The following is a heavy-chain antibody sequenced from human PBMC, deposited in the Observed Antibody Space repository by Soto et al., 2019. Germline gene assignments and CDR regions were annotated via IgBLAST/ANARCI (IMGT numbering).Heavy chain of an antibody. CDR2: ISYVGSKT. J-gene: IGHJ4*02. V-gene: IGHV3-30*18. CDR3: AKVRLRDYSLGYVFDS. Sequence: LRLSCAASGFTFSRYGMHWVRQAPGKGLEWVALISYVGSKTYYADSVKGRFAFSRDNSKNTLYLQMSSLRVEDTAVYYCAKVRLRDYSLGYVFDSWGQGTLVTVSS. D-gene: IGHD5-18*01. CDR1: GFTFSRYG.